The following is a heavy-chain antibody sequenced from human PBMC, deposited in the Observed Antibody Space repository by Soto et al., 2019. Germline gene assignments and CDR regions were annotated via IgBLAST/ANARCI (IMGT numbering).Heavy chain of an antibody. CDR2: IIPIFGTA. J-gene: IGHJ4*01. CDR1: GGTFSSYA. V-gene: IGHV1-69*05. Sequence: QVQLVQSGAEVKKPGSSVKVSCKASGGTFSSYAISWVRQAPGQGLEWMGGIIPIFGTANYAQKFQGRVRITSAVXTSTAYMELSSLRSEDTAVYYCARDSGVGATSFDYWGHGTLVTVSS. CDR3: ARDSGVGATSFDY. D-gene: IGHD1-26*01.